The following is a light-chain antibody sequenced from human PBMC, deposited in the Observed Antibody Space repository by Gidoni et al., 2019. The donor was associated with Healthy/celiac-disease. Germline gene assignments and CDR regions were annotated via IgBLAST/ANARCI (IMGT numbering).Light chain of an antibody. CDR3: QRKYT. V-gene: IGKV3-20*01. Sequence: EIVLTQSPGTLSLSPGERATLSCRASQSVSSSYLAWYQQKPGQAPRLLIYGASSRATGIPDRFSGSGSGTDFTLTISRLEPEDFAVYYCQRKYTFXXXTKLEIK. J-gene: IGKJ2*01. CDR1: QSVSSSY. CDR2: GAS.